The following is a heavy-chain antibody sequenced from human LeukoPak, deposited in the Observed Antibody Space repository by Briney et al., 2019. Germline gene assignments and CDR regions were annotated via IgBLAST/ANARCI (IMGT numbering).Heavy chain of an antibody. CDR3: ANPPWATMTPLNYFDY. Sequence: GGSLRLSCAASGFTFSSYAMSWVRQAPGKGLEWVSAISGSGGSTYYADSVKGRFTISRDNSKNTLYLQITRLRAEDTAVYYCANPPWATMTPLNYFDYWGQGTLVTVSS. CDR1: GFTFSSYA. J-gene: IGHJ4*02. CDR2: ISGSGGST. D-gene: IGHD3-22*01. V-gene: IGHV3-23*01.